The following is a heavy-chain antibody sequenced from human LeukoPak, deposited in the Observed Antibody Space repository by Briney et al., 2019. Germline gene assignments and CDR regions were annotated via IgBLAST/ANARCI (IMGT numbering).Heavy chain of an antibody. CDR2: LDSSGNT. D-gene: IGHD2/OR15-2a*01. Sequence: SETLSLTCTVSGASLSNYDWSWIRQPAGKGLEWIGRLDSSGNTNYNPSLQSRVTMSVDTSKNQLSLILRSVTAADTAVYYCARDIHDPLSDLYYHHLDLGGKGTTVTVSS. CDR1: GASLSNYD. J-gene: IGHJ6*03. CDR3: ARDIHDPLSDLYYHHLDL. V-gene: IGHV4-4*07.